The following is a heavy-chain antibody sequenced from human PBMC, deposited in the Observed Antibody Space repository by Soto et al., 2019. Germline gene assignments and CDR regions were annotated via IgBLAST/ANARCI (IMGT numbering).Heavy chain of an antibody. Sequence: QVQLQESGPGLVKPSQTLSLTCTVSGGSISSGGYYWSWIRQHPGKGLEWIGYIYYSGSTYYNPSLESRVTISVDTSKNQFSRKLSSVTAADTAVYYCARGITMVRGVHGMDVWGQGTTVTVSS. CDR2: IYYSGST. V-gene: IGHV4-31*03. D-gene: IGHD3-10*01. J-gene: IGHJ6*02. CDR3: ARGITMVRGVHGMDV. CDR1: GGSISSGGYY.